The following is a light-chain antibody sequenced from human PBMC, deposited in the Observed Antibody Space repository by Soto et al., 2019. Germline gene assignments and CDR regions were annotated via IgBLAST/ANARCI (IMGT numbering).Light chain of an antibody. CDR3: QQYNSYSWT. CDR2: DAS. Sequence: DIQMSQSPYTLTASVGDRVTITCRASQSISSWLAWYQQKPGIAPKLLIYDASSLESGVPSRFSGSGSGTEFTLTISGLQPDDFATYYCQQYNSYSWTFGQGTKVDI. V-gene: IGKV1-5*01. CDR1: QSISSW. J-gene: IGKJ1*01.